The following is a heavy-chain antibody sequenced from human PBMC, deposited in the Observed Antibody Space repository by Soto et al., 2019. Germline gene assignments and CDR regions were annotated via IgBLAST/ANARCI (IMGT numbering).Heavy chain of an antibody. D-gene: IGHD3-22*01. CDR2: IYYLGNT. CDR3: ARQGLYDASGYYHVDF. Sequence: PSETLSLTCTVSGGSISSSNYYWSWIRQPPGKGLEWIGSIYYLGNTYSNPSLESRVTISVDTSKNQFSLNLNSVTDADTAVYYCARQGLYDASGYYHVDFWGQGTVVTVSS. J-gene: IGHJ4*02. CDR1: GGSISSSNYY. V-gene: IGHV4-39*01.